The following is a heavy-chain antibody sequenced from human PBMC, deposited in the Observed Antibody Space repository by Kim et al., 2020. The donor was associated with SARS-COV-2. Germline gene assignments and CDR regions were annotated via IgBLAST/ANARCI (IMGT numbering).Heavy chain of an antibody. J-gene: IGHJ6*03. CDR2: INHSGST. CDR1: GGSFSGYY. V-gene: IGHV4-34*01. D-gene: IGHD6-13*01. Sequence: SETLSLTCAVYGGSFSGYYWSWIRQPPGKGLEWIGEINHSGSTNYNPSFKSRVTISVDTSKNQSSLKQSAVTAAATAVYYCARGRSSSSWYLWNSMDVWG. CDR3: ARGRSSSSWYLWNSMDV.